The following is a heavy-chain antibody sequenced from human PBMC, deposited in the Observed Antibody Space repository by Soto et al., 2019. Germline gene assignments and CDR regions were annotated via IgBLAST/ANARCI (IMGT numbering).Heavy chain of an antibody. J-gene: IGHJ4*02. CDR1: GGSFSGYY. V-gene: IGHV4-34*01. Sequence: SETLSLTCAVYGGSFSGYYWSWIRQPPGKGLEWIGEINHSGSTNYNPSLKSRVTISVDTSKNQFSLKLSSVTAADTAVYYCARVRMGKQQLVLDYWGQGTLVTVSS. CDR3: ARVRMGKQQLVLDY. D-gene: IGHD6-13*01. CDR2: INHSGST.